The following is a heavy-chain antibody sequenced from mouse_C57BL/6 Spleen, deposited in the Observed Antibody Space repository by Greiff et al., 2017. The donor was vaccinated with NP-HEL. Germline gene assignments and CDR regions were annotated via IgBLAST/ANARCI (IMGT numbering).Heavy chain of an antibody. J-gene: IGHJ1*03. D-gene: IGHD1-1*01. V-gene: IGHV1-75*01. CDR3: ARSDYYGSSYWYFDV. CDR1: GYTFTDYY. Sequence: QVQLQKSGPELVKPGASVKMSCKASGYTFTDYYINWVKQRPGQGLEWIGWIFPGSGSTYYNEKFKGKATLTVDKSSSTAYMLLSSLTSEDSAVYFCARSDYYGSSYWYFDVWGTGTTVTVSS. CDR2: IFPGSGST.